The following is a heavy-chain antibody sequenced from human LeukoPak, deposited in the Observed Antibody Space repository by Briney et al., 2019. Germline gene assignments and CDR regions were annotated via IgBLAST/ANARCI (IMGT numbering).Heavy chain of an antibody. V-gene: IGHV3-30*02. D-gene: IGHD3-22*01. CDR1: GFTFSSYG. J-gene: IGHJ4*02. Sequence: PGGSLRLSCAASGFTFSSYGMHWVRQAPGKGLEWVAFIRYDGSNKYYADSVKGRFTISRDNSKNTLYLQMNSLRAEDTAVYYCAKDLGRAQLMIDSSGTFDYWGQGTLVTVSS. CDR3: AKDLGRAQLMIDSSGTFDY. CDR2: IRYDGSNK.